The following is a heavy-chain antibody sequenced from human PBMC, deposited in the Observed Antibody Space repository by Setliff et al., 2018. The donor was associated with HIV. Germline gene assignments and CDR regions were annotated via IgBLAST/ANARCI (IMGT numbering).Heavy chain of an antibody. Sequence: PSETLSLTCTVSGDSISAYFWTWIRQPAGKGLEWIGRIYSGGSTNYNPSLNSRVTMSVDTSKNQFSLKLNSVTAADTAVYYCARDLPDLTGRSLDPWGQGTLVTVSS. J-gene: IGHJ5*02. D-gene: IGHD7-27*01. CDR3: ARDLPDLTGRSLDP. CDR1: GDSISAYF. V-gene: IGHV4-4*07. CDR2: IYSGGST.